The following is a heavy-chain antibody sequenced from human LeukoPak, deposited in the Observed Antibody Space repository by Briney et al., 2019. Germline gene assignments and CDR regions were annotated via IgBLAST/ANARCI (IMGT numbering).Heavy chain of an antibody. CDR3: ASPRGFSYGYFDY. V-gene: IGHV4-39*01. CDR1: GGSISGTSAY. Sequence: SETLSLTCTVSGGSISGTSAYWGGIRQPPGKGLEWIGSIYYRKNTYYNPPLKSRVTISADTSKNQFSLTLGSVSATDTAVYYCASPRGFSYGYFDYWGQGTLVTVSS. D-gene: IGHD5-18*01. CDR2: IYYRKNT. J-gene: IGHJ4*02.